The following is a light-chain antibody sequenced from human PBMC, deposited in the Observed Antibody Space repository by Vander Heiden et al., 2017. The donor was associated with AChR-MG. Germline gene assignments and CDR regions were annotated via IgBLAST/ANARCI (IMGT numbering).Light chain of an antibody. V-gene: IGKV3-11*01. Sequence: EIVLTQSPATLSLSPGERATLSCRASRSVSSYLAWYQQKPGQAPRLLIHDASNRATGIPARFSGSGSGTDFTLTISSLEPEDFAVYYCQHRSNWPTWTFGQGTKVEIK. CDR2: DAS. CDR3: QHRSNWPTWT. CDR1: RSVSSY. J-gene: IGKJ1*01.